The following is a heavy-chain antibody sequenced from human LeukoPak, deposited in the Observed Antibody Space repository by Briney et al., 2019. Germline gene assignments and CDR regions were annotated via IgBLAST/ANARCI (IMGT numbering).Heavy chain of an antibody. CDR2: ISSSISYI. CDR3: SRDTLRGFDY. J-gene: IGHJ4*02. Sequence: GGSLRLSCAASGFTFSSYSMNWVRQAPGKGLEWVSSISSSISYIYYADSVKGRFTISRDNAKNSLYLQMNSLRDEDTAVYYCSRDTLRGFDYWGQGTLVTVSS. D-gene: IGHD4-17*01. V-gene: IGHV3-21*01. CDR1: GFTFSSYS.